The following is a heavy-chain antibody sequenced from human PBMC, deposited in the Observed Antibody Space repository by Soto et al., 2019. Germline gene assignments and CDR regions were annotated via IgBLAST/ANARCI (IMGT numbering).Heavy chain of an antibody. CDR3: LKDAPNGSIDD. V-gene: IGHV3-9*01. CDR1: GFRFEQYV. Sequence: VQVVASGGGLVQPGRSLRLSCAVSGFRFEQYVMHWVRQAPGKGLECVSTVSPTGDTVAYADSVEGQFTVSSDNAKNSLYLQMNRLKGDDTAIYYCLKDAPNGSIDDWGQGTLVTVSS. CDR2: VSPTGDTV. J-gene: IGHJ4*02. D-gene: IGHD3-10*01.